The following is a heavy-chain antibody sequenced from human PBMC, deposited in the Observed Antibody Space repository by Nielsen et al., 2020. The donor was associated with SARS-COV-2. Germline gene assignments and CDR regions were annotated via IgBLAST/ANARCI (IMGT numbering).Heavy chain of an antibody. CDR3: ARDFPDNRRY. J-gene: IGHJ4*02. V-gene: IGHV3-33*08. CDR1: GGSISSGGYY. Sequence: LSLTCTVSGGSISSGGYYWSWIRQAPGKGLEWVAVIWYDGSNKYYADSVKGRFTISRDNSKNTLYLQMNSLRAEDTAVYYCARDFPDNRRYWGQGTLVTVSS. D-gene: IGHD5-24*01. CDR2: IWYDGSNK.